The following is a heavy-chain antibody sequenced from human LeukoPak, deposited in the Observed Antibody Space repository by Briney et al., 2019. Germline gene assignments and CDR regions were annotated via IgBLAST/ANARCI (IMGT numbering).Heavy chain of an antibody. CDR2: IYHSGST. CDR3: ASEHSYDSSGYAGRYFDY. V-gene: IGHV4-30-2*05. Sequence: SETLSLTCTVSGGSISSGGYYWSWIRQPPGKGLEWIGYIYHSGSTYYNPSLKSRVTISVDTSKNQFSLKLSSVTAADTAVYYCASEHSYDSSGYAGRYFDYWGQGTLSPSPQ. J-gene: IGHJ4*02. CDR1: GGSISSGGYY. D-gene: IGHD3-22*01.